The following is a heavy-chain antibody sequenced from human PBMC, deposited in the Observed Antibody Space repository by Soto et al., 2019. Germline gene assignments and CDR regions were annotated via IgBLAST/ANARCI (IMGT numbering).Heavy chain of an antibody. D-gene: IGHD1-26*01. CDR3: TVRSMGDVDS. J-gene: IGHJ4*02. Sequence: QVHLVQSGAEVKKPGSSVKVSCTASGGTFGTYIISWVRQGPGQGLEWMGGIIPIFGTTTYAQKLQGRVTITADGSSGTAYMALSSLRSRDTALYYCTVRSMGDVDSWGQGPLVAVSS. CDR2: IIPIFGTT. V-gene: IGHV1-69*01. CDR1: GGTFGTYI.